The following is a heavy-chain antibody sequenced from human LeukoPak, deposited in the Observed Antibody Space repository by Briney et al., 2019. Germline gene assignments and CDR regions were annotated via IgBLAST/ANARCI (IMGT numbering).Heavy chain of an antibody. Sequence: GGSLRLSCAASGFTFSSYAMSWVRQAPGKGLEWVSAISGSGGGTYYADSVKGRFTISRDNSKNTLYLQMNSLRAEDTAVYYCAKGPDLLTQWLARGYFDYWGQGTLVTVSS. CDR1: GFTFSSYA. D-gene: IGHD6-19*01. J-gene: IGHJ4*02. V-gene: IGHV3-23*01. CDR3: AKGPDLLTQWLARGYFDY. CDR2: ISGSGGGT.